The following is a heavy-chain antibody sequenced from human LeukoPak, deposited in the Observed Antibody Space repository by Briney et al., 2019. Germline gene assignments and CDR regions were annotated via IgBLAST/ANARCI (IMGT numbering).Heavy chain of an antibody. CDR1: GYTFTSYA. V-gene: IGHV1-3*03. CDR3: ARMYYYDSGGSNWFDP. CDR2: INAGNGNT. Sequence: ASVKVSCKASGYTFTSYAMHWVRQAPGQRLEWMGWINAGNGNTKYSQEFQGRVTITRDTSASTAYMELSSLRSEDTAVYYCARMYYYDSGGSNWFDPWGQGTLVTVSS. J-gene: IGHJ5*02. D-gene: IGHD3-10*01.